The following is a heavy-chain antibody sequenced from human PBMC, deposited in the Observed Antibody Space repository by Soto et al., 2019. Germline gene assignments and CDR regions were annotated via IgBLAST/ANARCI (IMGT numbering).Heavy chain of an antibody. CDR2: IYYSGST. J-gene: IGHJ4*02. CDR1: GGSISSYY. V-gene: IGHV4-59*01. Sequence: SETLSLTCTVSGGSISSYYWSWIRQPPGKGLEWIGYIYYSGSTNYNPSLKSRVTISVDTSKNQFSLKLSSVTAADTAVYYCARERRYYDSSGGEYYFDYWGQGTLVTVSS. CDR3: ARERRYYDSSGGEYYFDY. D-gene: IGHD3-22*01.